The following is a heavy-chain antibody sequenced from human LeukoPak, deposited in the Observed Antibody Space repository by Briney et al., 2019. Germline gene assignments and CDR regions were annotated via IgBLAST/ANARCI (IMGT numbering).Heavy chain of an antibody. J-gene: IGHJ4*02. V-gene: IGHV4-59*01. CDR2: IYYSGST. CDR1: GGSISSYY. D-gene: IGHD3-10*01. CDR3: ARIHGSGSPWYPIDY. Sequence: SETLSLTYTVSGGSISSYYWSWIRQPPGKGLEWIGYIYYSGSTNYNPSLKSRVTISVDTSKNQFSLKLSSVTAADTAVYYCARIHGSGSPWYPIDYWGQGTLVTVSS.